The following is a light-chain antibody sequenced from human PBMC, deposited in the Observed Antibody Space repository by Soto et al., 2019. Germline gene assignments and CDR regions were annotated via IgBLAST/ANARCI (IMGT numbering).Light chain of an antibody. J-gene: IGLJ1*01. CDR1: SSDVGGYNY. CDR2: EVS. CDR3: SSYTSSTAYV. V-gene: IGLV2-14*01. Sequence: QSALTQPASVSGSPGQSITICCTGTSSDVGGYNYVSWYQLHPGKAPKLIIYEVSNRPSGVSNRFSGSKSGNTASLTISGLQAEDEADYYCSSYTSSTAYVFGTGTKLTVL.